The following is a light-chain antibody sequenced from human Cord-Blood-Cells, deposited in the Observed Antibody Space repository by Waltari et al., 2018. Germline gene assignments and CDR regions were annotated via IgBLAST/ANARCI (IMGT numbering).Light chain of an antibody. Sequence: EIVMTQSPATLSVSPGERATLSCRASQSVSRNLAWDQQKPGQAPRILIYGASTRATGIPARFSGSGSGTEFTLTISSLQSEDFAVYYCQQYNNWPRTFGQGTKLEIK. CDR3: QQYNNWPRT. V-gene: IGKV3-15*01. J-gene: IGKJ2*01. CDR2: GAS. CDR1: QSVSRN.